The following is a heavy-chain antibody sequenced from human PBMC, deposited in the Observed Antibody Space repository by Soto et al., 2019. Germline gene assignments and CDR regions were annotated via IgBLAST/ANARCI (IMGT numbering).Heavy chain of an antibody. CDR1: GDSISSGGNY. CDR3: ARDPNSVFAT. D-gene: IGHD2-21*01. V-gene: IGHV4-31*03. J-gene: IGHJ5*02. CDR2: IYYSGST. Sequence: SETLSLTCSVSGDSISSGGNYWSWIRQHPAKGLEWIGFIYYSGSTYYNPSLKSRVAISVDTSTNQFSLKLTSVTAADTAVYYCARDPNSVFATCGQGTLVTVSS.